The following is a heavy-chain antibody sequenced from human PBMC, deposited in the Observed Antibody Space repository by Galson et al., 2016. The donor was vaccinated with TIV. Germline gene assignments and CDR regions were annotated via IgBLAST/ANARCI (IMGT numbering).Heavy chain of an antibody. CDR2: ISGSGGDT. Sequence: SLRLSCAASGFTFSTYAMSWVRQAPEKGLEWVSSISGSGGDTYYADSVKGRFTISRDNSKNTVYLQMNSLIADDTAFYYCEKNSEWLRWYYFDYWGQGTLVTVSS. J-gene: IGHJ4*02. CDR1: GFTFSTYA. CDR3: EKNSEWLRWYYFDY. D-gene: IGHD5-12*01. V-gene: IGHV3-23*01.